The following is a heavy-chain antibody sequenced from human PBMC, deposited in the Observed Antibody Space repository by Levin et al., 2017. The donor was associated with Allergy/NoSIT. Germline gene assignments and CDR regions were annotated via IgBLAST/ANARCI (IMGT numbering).Heavy chain of an antibody. D-gene: IGHD2-21*02. Sequence: GGSLRLSCAASGFTFSDYYMSWIRQAPGKGLEWVSYISSSSSYTNYADSVKGRFTISRDNAKNSLYLQMNSLRAEDTAVYYCARLLEDDCGGDCYWSSEKYYFDYWGQGTLVTVSS. CDR1: GFTFSDYY. J-gene: IGHJ4*02. V-gene: IGHV3-11*03. CDR3: ARLLEDDCGGDCYWSSEKYYFDY. CDR2: ISSSSSYT.